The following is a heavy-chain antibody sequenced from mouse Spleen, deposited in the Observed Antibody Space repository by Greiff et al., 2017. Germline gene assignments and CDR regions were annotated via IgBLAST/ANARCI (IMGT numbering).Heavy chain of an antibody. J-gene: IGHJ4*01. CDR1: GFTFSDYG. V-gene: IGHV5-17*01. CDR3: ATLTGKNYYAMDY. Sequence: EVQVVESGGGLVKPGGSLKLSCAASGFTFSDYGMHWVRQAPEKGLEWVAYISSGSSTIYYADTVKGRFTISRDNAKNTLFLQMTSLRSEDTAMYYCATLTGKNYYAMDYWGQGTSVTVSS. CDR2: ISSGSSTI. D-gene: IGHD4-1*01.